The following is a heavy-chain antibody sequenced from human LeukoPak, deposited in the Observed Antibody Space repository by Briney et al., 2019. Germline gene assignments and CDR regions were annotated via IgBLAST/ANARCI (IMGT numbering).Heavy chain of an antibody. CDR2: IWYDGSNK. CDR3: AREAGYSSSWYPSYYYYGMDV. V-gene: IGHV3-33*01. CDR1: GFTFSSYG. D-gene: IGHD6-13*01. Sequence: GGSLRLSCAASGFTFSSYGMPWVRQAPGKGLEWVAVIWYDGSNKYYADSVKGRFTISRDNSKNTLYLQMNSLRAQDTAVYYCAREAGYSSSWYPSYYYYGMDVWGQGTTVTVSS. J-gene: IGHJ6*02.